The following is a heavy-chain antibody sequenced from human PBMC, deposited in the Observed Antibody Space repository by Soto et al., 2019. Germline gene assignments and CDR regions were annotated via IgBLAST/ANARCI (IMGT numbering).Heavy chain of an antibody. CDR3: ARDSRGGWYRVAFDI. CDR2: ISGSGGST. Sequence: GGPLRVSCAASGVTCSSYARSWVRKAPGKGLEWVSAISGSGGSTYYADSVKGRFTISRDNSKNTLYLQMNSLRAEDTAVYYCARDSRGGWYRVAFDIWGQGTMVTVSS. J-gene: IGHJ3*02. V-gene: IGHV3-23*01. D-gene: IGHD6-19*01. CDR1: GVTCSSYA.